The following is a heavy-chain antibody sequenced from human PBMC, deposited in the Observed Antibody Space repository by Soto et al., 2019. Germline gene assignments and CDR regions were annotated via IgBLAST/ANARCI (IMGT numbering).Heavy chain of an antibody. CDR2: IYWDDDK. CDR1: GFSLSTSGVG. J-gene: IGHJ6*02. CDR3: AYLPCSGGSCYWFSFSGMDV. V-gene: IGHV2-5*02. Sequence: QITLKESGPTLVKPTQTLTLTCTFSGFSLSTSGVGVAWIRQPPGKALEWLALIYWDDDKRYRPSLECRLTITKDPSKNQVVLTMTHMDSVDTATYYCAYLPCSGGSCYWFSFSGMDVWGQGTTVSVSS. D-gene: IGHD2-15*01.